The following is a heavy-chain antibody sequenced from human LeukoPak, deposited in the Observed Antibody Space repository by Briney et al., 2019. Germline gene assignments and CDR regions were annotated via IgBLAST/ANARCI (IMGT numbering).Heavy chain of an antibody. CDR3: ARDYYYYGMDV. CDR1: GVSISSYY. V-gene: IGHV4-59*01. Sequence: SETLSLTCTVSGVSISSYYWSWIRQPPGKGLEWIGYIYYSGSTNYNPSLKSRVTISVDTSKNQFSLKLSSVTAADTAVYYCARDYYYYGMDVWGQGTTVTVSS. CDR2: IYYSGST. J-gene: IGHJ6*02.